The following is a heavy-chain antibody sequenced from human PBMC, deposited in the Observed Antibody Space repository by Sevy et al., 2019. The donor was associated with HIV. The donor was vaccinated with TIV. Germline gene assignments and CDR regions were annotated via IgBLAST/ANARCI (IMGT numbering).Heavy chain of an antibody. CDR3: TRDVPHLLPWELSRGSDH. V-gene: IGHV3-30*04. CDR1: GFIFSSYA. Sequence: GGCLRLSCAASGFIFSSYALHWVRQAPGRGLEWVAIISYDEIHQDYADSVKGRFTISRDNSKNTMYLQMNNLRPEDTAVYYWTRDVPHLLPWELSRGSDHWGQGTLVTVSS. J-gene: IGHJ4*02. CDR2: ISYDEIHQ. D-gene: IGHD1-26*01.